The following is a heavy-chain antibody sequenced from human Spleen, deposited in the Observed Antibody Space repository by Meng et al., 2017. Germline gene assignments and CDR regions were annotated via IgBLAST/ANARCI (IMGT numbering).Heavy chain of an antibody. CDR3: ARASYGSGSPLGESWFDP. CDR1: GGSISSGGYY. CDR2: FYYSGST. J-gene: IGHJ5*02. Sequence: QVQRTGLGPVLGKPSQTQSLTCTVSGGSISSGGYYWSWIRQQPGKGLEWIGYFYYSGSTYYNPSLKSLVTISLDTSKNQFSLKLSSVTAADTAVYYCARASYGSGSPLGESWFDPWGQGTLVTVSS. D-gene: IGHD3-10*01. V-gene: IGHV4-31*01.